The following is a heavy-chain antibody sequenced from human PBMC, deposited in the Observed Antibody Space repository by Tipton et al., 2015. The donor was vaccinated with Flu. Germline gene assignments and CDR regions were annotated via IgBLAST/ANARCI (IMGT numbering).Heavy chain of an antibody. V-gene: IGHV3-13*01. J-gene: IGHJ6*02. Sequence: SLRLSCAASGFTFSSYDMHWVRQATEKGLEWVSAIGSAGDTYYLDSVKGRFTIPRDNAKNSLYLQMNSLRVDDTAVYYCARGPLPDSNWYNGMDVWGQGTTVTVSS. CDR3: ARGPLPDSNWYNGMDV. CDR1: GFTFSSYD. CDR2: IGSAGDT. D-gene: IGHD6-13*01.